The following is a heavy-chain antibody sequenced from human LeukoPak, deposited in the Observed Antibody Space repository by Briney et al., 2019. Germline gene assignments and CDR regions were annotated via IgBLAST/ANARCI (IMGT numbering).Heavy chain of an antibody. J-gene: IGHJ6*02. CDR3: AAATTVDYYGMDV. CDR1: GFTFSSYE. V-gene: IGHV3-48*03. Sequence: GGSLRLSCAGSGFTFSSYEMNWVRQAPGKGREGVSYISSSGSNIYYADSVKGRFTISSDNANTSLYLQMNSLTAEDTAVYYCAAATTVDYYGMDVWGQGPTVTVSS. CDR2: ISSSGSNI. D-gene: IGHD1-1*01.